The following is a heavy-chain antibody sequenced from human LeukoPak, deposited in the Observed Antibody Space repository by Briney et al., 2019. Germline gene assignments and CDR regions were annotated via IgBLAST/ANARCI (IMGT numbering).Heavy chain of an antibody. J-gene: IGHJ4*02. CDR3: ARGGYCSSTSCYVLDY. CDR2: ISSSSRYI. Sequence: RPGGSLRLSCAASGFTFSSYSMNWVRQAPGKGLEWVSSISSSSRYIYYADSVKGRFTISRDNAKNSLYLQMNSLRAEDTAVYYCARGGYCSSTSCYVLDYWGQGTLVTVSS. CDR1: GFTFSSYS. V-gene: IGHV3-21*01. D-gene: IGHD2-2*03.